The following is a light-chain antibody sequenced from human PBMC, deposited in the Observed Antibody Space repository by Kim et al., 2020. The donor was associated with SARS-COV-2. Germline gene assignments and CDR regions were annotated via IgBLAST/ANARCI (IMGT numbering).Light chain of an antibody. J-gene: IGKJ2*01. CDR3: QQYNSYAYT. CDR2: KAS. CDR1: QSIASW. V-gene: IGKV1-5*03. Sequence: ASVGDRVTITCRASQSIASWLAWYQQKQVKAPKSLIYKASSLESGVPSRFSGSGSGTEFTLTISSLQPDDFATYYCQQYNSYAYTFGQGTKVEIK.